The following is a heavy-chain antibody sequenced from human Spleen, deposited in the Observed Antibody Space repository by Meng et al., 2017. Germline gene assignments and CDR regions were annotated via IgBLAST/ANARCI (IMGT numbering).Heavy chain of an antibody. CDR2: IYYSGTT. V-gene: IGHV4-61*01. Sequence: VQLQESGPGLVRPSETLSLTCPVSGGSVSGGSYYWTWIRQPPGKGLEWIGYIYYSGTTKHNPSLKSRVTISVDTSKNQFSLALSSVTAADTAVYYCARGPTTMAHDFDYWGQGTLVTVSS. J-gene: IGHJ4*02. CDR3: ARGPTTMAHDFDY. D-gene: IGHD4-11*01. CDR1: GGSVSGGSYY.